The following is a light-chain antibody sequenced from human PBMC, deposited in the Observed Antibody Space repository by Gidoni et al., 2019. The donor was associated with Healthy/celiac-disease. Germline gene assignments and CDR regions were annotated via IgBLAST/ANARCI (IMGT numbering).Light chain of an antibody. CDR1: QSISSY. V-gene: IGKV1-39*01. Sequence: DIQMTQSPSSLSASVGDRVTITCRASQSISSYVNWYQQKPGKAPNLLIYAASSLQSGVPSRFSVSGSGTDFTLTIRSLQPEDFATYYCQQSYSTPYTFGQVTKLEIK. CDR3: QQSYSTPYT. CDR2: AAS. J-gene: IGKJ2*01.